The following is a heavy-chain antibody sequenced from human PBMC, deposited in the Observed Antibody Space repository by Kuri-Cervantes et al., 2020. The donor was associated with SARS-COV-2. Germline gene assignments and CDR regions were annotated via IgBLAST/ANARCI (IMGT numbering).Heavy chain of an antibody. CDR1: GFIFDTYA. V-gene: IGHV3-23*01. CDR2: ISGSGGST. J-gene: IGHJ3*02. D-gene: IGHD1-26*01. CDR3: AKVRWELRRVDVLDI. Sequence: GESLKISCVASGFIFDTYAMSWVRQAPGKGLEWVSGISGSGGSTYYADSVKGRFTLSRDNSKKTLYLQMNSLRADDTAVYYCAKVRWELRRVDVLDIWGQGTMVTVSS.